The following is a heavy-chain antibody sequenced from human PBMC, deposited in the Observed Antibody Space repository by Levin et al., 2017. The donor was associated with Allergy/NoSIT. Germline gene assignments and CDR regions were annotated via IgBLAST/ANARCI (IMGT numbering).Heavy chain of an antibody. CDR3: ARRWFGELYYFDS. V-gene: IGHV4-39*01. Sequence: SETLSLTCTVSGGSISSSSYYWGWIRQPPGKGLEWIGSIYYSGSTYYNPSLKSPVTLSVDTSKNQFSLKLSSVTAADTAVYYCARRWFGELYYFDSWGQGTLVTVSS. CDR2: IYYSGST. J-gene: IGHJ4*02. D-gene: IGHD3-10*01. CDR1: GGSISSSSYY.